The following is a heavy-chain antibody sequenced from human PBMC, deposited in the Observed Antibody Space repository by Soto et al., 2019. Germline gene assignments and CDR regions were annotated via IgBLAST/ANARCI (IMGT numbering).Heavy chain of an antibody. CDR1: GYTFTSYG. D-gene: IGHD3-10*01. CDR3: ARDRVVSSQGNYGMDV. J-gene: IGHJ6*02. V-gene: IGHV1-18*01. CDR2: ISAYNGNT. Sequence: ASVKVSCKASGYTFTSYGISWVRKAPGQGLEWMGWISAYNGNTNYAQKLQGRVTMTTHTSTSTAYMELRSLRSDDTALYYCARDRVVSSQGNYGMDVWGQGTTVTVSS.